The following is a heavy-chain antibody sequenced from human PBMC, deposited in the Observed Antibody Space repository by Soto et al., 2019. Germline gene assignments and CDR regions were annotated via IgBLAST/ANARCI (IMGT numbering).Heavy chain of an antibody. CDR2: IVVGSGNT. D-gene: IGHD3-22*01. V-gene: IGHV1-58*01. CDR3: AAFRIYYDSSGYYPYYYYGMDV. CDR1: GFTFTSSA. Sequence: GASVKVSCKASGFTFTSSAVQWVRQARGQRLEWIGWIVVGSGNTNYAQKFQERVTITRDMSTSTAYMELSSLRSEDTAVYYCAAFRIYYDSSGYYPYYYYGMDVWGQGTTVTVSS. J-gene: IGHJ6*02.